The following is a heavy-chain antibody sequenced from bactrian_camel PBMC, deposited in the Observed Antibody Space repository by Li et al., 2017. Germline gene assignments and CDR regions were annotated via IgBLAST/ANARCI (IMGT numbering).Heavy chain of an antibody. Sequence: LVESGGGSVQAGGSLRLSCAASTGTFRSACMGWFRQAPGMDREDVAFIKTDGTTTYADSVKGRFTISRDNAKNTLYLQMNSLEPEDTAMYYCAVNHEPRGGFCYGGLRFWDRGTQVTVS. D-gene: IGHD2*01. CDR1: TGTFRSAC. V-gene: IGHV3S53*01. J-gene: IGHJ6*01. CDR2: IKTDGTT. CDR3: AVNHEPRGGFCYGGLRF.